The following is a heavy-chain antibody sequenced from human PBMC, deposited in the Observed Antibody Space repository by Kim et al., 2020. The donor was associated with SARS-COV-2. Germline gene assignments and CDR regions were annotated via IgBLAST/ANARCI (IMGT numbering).Heavy chain of an antibody. CDR1: GFTFSSYS. Sequence: GGSLRLSCAASGFTFSSYSMNWVRQAPGKGLEWVSSISSSSSYIYYADSVKGRFTISRDNAKNSLYLQMNSLRAEDTAVYYCARERELVPAAMEGYYYGMDVWGQGTTVTVSS. V-gene: IGHV3-21*01. CDR3: ARERELVPAAMEGYYYGMDV. D-gene: IGHD2-2*01. J-gene: IGHJ6*02. CDR2: ISSSSSYI.